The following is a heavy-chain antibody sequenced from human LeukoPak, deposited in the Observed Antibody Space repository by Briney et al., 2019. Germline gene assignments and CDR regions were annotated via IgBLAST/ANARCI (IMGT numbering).Heavy chain of an antibody. CDR1: GGSISSYY. V-gene: IGHV4-59*01. CDR2: IYYSGST. J-gene: IGHJ4*02. D-gene: IGHD6-13*01. Sequence: ETLSLTCTVSGGSISSYYWSWIRQPPGKGLEWIGYIYYSGSTNYNPSLKSRVTISVDTSKNQFSLKLSSVTAADTAVYYCARGPLSSSWYVFDYWGQGTLVTVSS. CDR3: ARGPLSSSWYVFDY.